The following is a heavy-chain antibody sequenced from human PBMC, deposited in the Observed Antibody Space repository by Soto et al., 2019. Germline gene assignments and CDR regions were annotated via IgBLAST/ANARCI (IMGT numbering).Heavy chain of an antibody. J-gene: IGHJ1*01. CDR1: SLSFSGYY. D-gene: IGHD2-15*01. Sequence: PSETLSLTCAVYSLSFSGYYWSWIRQPPGKGLEWIGEINHSGSTNYNPSLKSRVTISVDTSKNQFSLKLSSVTAADTAVYYCASVIVVVAATGGRTEYFQHWGQGTLVTVSS. CDR2: INHSGST. V-gene: IGHV4-34*01. CDR3: ASVIVVVAATGGRTEYFQH.